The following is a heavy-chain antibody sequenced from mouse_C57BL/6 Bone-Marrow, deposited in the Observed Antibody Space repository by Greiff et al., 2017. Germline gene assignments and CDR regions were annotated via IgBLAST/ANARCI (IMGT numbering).Heavy chain of an antibody. V-gene: IGHV1-50*01. Sequence: VQLQQPGAELVKPGASVKLSCKASGYTFTSYWMQWVKQRPGQGLEWIGEIDPSDSYTNYNQKFKGKATLTVDTSSSTAYMQLSSLTSEDSAVYYCARKTTTTGYFYYAMDYWGQGTSVTVSS. D-gene: IGHD1-1*01. J-gene: IGHJ4*01. CDR3: ARKTTTTGYFYYAMDY. CDR2: IDPSDSYT. CDR1: GYTFTSYW.